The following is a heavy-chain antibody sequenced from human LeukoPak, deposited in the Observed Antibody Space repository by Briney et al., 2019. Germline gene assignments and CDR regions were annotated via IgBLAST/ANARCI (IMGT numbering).Heavy chain of an antibody. J-gene: IGHJ4*02. CDR3: ARDPYFYSSTLFDY. V-gene: IGHV1-8*01. D-gene: IGHD6-13*01. Sequence: ASVKVSCKASGYTFTSYDINWVRQATGQGLEWMGWMNPNSGNTGYAQKFQGRATMTRNTSISTAYMELSRLRSDDTAVYYCARDPYFYSSTLFDYWGQGTLVTVSS. CDR2: MNPNSGNT. CDR1: GYTFTSYD.